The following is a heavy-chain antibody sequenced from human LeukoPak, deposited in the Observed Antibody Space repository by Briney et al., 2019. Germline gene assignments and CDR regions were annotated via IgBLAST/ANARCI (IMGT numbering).Heavy chain of an antibody. CDR1: GGTFSSYA. D-gene: IGHD3-10*01. V-gene: IGHV1-69*05. CDR3: ARGGSGSYYKSAGAFDI. J-gene: IGHJ3*02. CDR2: IIPIFGTA. Sequence: SVKVSCKASGGTFSSYAISWVRQAPGQGLEWMGRIIPIFGTANYAQKFQGRVTITTDESTSTAYMELSSLRSEDTAVYYCARGGSGSYYKSAGAFDIWGQGTMVTVSS.